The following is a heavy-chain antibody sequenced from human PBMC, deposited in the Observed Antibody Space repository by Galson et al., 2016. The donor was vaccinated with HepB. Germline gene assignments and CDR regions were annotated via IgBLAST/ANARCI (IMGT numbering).Heavy chain of an antibody. V-gene: IGHV1-2*02. D-gene: IGHD2-15*01. Sequence: SVKVSCKASGYTFPGYYMHWVRQAPGQGLEWMGWINPNGGATNYAQRFQGRVTMTRDTSITTAYMELSSLKSDDTAVYYCAREGVFCSGADCYLYFDYWGQGTLVTVSS. J-gene: IGHJ4*02. CDR2: INPNGGAT. CDR1: GYTFPGYY. CDR3: AREGVFCSGADCYLYFDY.